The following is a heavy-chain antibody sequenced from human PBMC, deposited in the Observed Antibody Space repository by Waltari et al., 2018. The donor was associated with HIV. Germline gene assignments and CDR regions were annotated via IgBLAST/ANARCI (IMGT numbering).Heavy chain of an antibody. CDR3: ARQAVAVAVYYFDY. CDR1: GGSFSGYY. V-gene: IGHV4-34*01. Sequence: QVQLQQWGAGLLKPSETLSLTCAVYGGSFSGYYWSWIRQPPGKGLEWIGEINQSGNTNYNPSLKSRVTISVDTSKNQFSLKLSSVTAADTAVYYCARQAVAVAVYYFDYWGQGTLVTVSS. J-gene: IGHJ4*02. D-gene: IGHD6-19*01. CDR2: INQSGNT.